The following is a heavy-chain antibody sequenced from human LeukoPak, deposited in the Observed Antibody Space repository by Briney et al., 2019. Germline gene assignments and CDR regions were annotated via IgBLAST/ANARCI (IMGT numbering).Heavy chain of an antibody. V-gene: IGHV4-39*01. CDR3: ARLALFGSGSYRDDY. CDR2: IYYTGPT. J-gene: IGHJ4*02. CDR1: GVSISTSRYY. Sequence: SETLSLTCTVSGVSISTSRYYWGWIRQPPGKGLEWIGNIYYTGPTYYNASLESRVTISLDTSKNQFSLKLSSVTAADTAVYYCARLALFGSGSYRDDYWGQGTLVTVSS. D-gene: IGHD3-10*01.